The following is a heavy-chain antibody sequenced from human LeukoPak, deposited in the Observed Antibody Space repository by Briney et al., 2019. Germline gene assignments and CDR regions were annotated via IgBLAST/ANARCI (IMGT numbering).Heavy chain of an antibody. CDR2: IYYSGST. D-gene: IGHD6-19*01. J-gene: IGHJ5*02. Sequence: PSETLSLTCTVSGGSISSSSYYWGWIRQPPGKGLEWIGSIYYSGSTYYNPSLKSRVTISVDTSKNQFSLKLSSVTAADTAVNYCAREGNRSGCDPWGQGTLVTVSS. CDR3: AREGNRSGCDP. V-gene: IGHV4-39*07. CDR1: GGSISSSSYY.